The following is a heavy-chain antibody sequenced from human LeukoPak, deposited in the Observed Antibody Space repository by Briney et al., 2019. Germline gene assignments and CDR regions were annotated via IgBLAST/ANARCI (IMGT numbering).Heavy chain of an antibody. CDR1: GYSISSGYY. J-gene: IGHJ5*02. V-gene: IGHV4-38-2*02. CDR3: ARLKYWNSSGWYVSPNWFDP. CDR2: IYYSGST. Sequence: SETLSLTCTVSGYSISSGYYWGWIRQPPGKGLEWIGSIYYSGSTYYNPSLKSRVTISVDTSKNQFSLKLSSVTAADTAVYYCARLKYWNSSGWYVSPNWFDPWGQGTLVTVSS. D-gene: IGHD6-19*01.